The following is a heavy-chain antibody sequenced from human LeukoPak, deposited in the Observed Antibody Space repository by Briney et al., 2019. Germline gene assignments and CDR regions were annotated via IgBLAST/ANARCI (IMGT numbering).Heavy chain of an antibody. D-gene: IGHD2-2*01. Sequence: SQTLSLTCTVSGGSISSGRYYWGWIRQPPGKGLEWIGSIYYSGSTYYNPSLKSRVTISVDTSKNQFSLKLSSVTAADTAVYYCASFIVVVPAAPFDYWGQGTLVTVSS. CDR3: ASFIVVVPAAPFDY. J-gene: IGHJ4*02. CDR2: IYYSGST. V-gene: IGHV4-39*01. CDR1: GGSISSGRYY.